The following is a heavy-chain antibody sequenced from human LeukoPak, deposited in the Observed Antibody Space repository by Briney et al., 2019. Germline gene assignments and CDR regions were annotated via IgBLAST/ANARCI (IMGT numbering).Heavy chain of an antibody. V-gene: IGHV3-21*01. CDR1: GFTFSSYS. J-gene: IGHJ4*02. D-gene: IGHD5-12*01. CDR2: ISSSSSYI. Sequence: GGSLRLSCAASGFTFSSYSMNWVRQAPGKGLEWVSSISSSSSYIYYADAVKGRFTISRDNAKNSLYLQMNSLRAEDTAVYYCARVGLDRRGYSGYEAFDYWGQGTLVTVSS. CDR3: ARVGLDRRGYSGYEAFDY.